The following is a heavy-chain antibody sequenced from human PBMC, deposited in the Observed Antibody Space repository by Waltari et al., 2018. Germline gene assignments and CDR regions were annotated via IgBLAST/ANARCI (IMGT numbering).Heavy chain of an antibody. V-gene: IGHV4-59*01. CDR3: ARGIHYYDSSGYCFDY. D-gene: IGHD3-22*01. Sequence: QVQLQESGPGLVKPSETLSLTCTVSGGSISSYSWSWLRQPPGKGLEWIGYIYYSGSTNYNPSLKSRVTISVDTSKNQFSLKLSSVTAADTAVYYCARGIHYYDSSGYCFDYWGQGTLVTVSS. CDR1: GGSISSYS. CDR2: IYYSGST. J-gene: IGHJ4*02.